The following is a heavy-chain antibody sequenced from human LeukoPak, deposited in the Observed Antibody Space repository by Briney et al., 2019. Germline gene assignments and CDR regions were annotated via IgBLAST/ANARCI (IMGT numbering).Heavy chain of an antibody. V-gene: IGHV1-46*01. CDR3: ARDVHYGMDV. Sequence: ASVKVSCKASGYTFTHHGISWVRQAPGQGLEWMGIINPSGGSTSYAQKFQGRVTMTGDTSTSTVYMELSSLRSEDTAVYYCARDVHYGMDVWGQGTTVTVSS. J-gene: IGHJ6*02. CDR1: GYTFTHHG. CDR2: INPSGGST.